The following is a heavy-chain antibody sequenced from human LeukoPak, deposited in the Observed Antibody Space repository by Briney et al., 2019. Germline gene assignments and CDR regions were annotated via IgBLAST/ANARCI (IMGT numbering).Heavy chain of an antibody. CDR1: GGSISSGSYY. CDR3: ARGKGWDAFVI. V-gene: IGHV4-61*02. D-gene: IGHD6-19*01. Sequence: SETLSLTCTVSGGSISSGSYYWSWIRQPAGKGLEWIGRIYTSGSTNYNPSLKSRVTISVDTSKNQFSLKLSSVTAADTAVYYCARGKGWDAFVIWGQGTMVTVSS. CDR2: IYTSGST. J-gene: IGHJ3*02.